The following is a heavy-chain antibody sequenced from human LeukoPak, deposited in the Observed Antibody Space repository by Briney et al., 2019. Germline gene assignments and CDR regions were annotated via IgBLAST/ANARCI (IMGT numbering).Heavy chain of an antibody. J-gene: IGHJ4*02. CDR2: ISTSGSPI. V-gene: IGHV3-48*03. Sequence: PGGSLRLSCAASGFTFSSYEMNWVRQAPGKGLEWVSYISTSGSPIYYADSVKGRFTISRDNAKNSLYLQMNSLRADDTAVYYCARKYCSSTSCLFDYWGQGTLVTVSS. CDR3: ARKYCSSTSCLFDY. CDR1: GFTFSSYE. D-gene: IGHD2-2*01.